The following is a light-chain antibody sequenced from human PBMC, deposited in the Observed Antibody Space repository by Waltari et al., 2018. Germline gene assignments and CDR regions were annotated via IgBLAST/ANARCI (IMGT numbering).Light chain of an antibody. CDR2: GAS. J-gene: IGKJ1*01. CDR1: QSVSSSY. V-gene: IGKV3-20*01. CDR3: QQYTRSVWT. Sequence: EVVLTQSPGILSLSPGERATLSCRASQSVSSSYLAWYQQKPGQAPRLLIYGASNRATGIPDRFIGSVSGTDFTLTISRLEPEDCAVYYCQQYTRSVWTFGQGTKVEI.